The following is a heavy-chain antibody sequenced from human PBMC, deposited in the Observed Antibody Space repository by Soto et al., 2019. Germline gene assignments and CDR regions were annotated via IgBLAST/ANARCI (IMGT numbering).Heavy chain of an antibody. CDR2: IYYSGST. D-gene: IGHD3-22*01. CDR3: ARSDSSGKKRYYFDH. J-gene: IGHJ4*02. Sequence: SETLSLTCTVSGGSSSSGDYYWSWIRQPPGKGLEWIGYIYYSGSTYYNPSLKSRVTISVDTSKNQFSLKLSSVTVADTAVYYCARSDSSGKKRYYFDHWGQGTLVTVSS. CDR1: GGSSSSGDYY. V-gene: IGHV4-30-4*01.